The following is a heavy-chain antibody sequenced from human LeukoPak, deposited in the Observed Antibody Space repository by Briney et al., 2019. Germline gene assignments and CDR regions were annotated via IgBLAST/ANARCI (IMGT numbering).Heavy chain of an antibody. V-gene: IGHV3-7*01. CDR3: ARYVGGSLDY. CDR2: IKGDESAR. Sequence: PGGSLRLSCAASGSTFRTYGMAWVRQAPGKGLEWVANIKGDESARHQADSVKGRFTISRDNAQNSVYLQMSSLRGEDTAVYYCARYVGGSLDYWGQGTLVTVSS. CDR1: GSTFRTYG. D-gene: IGHD1-26*01. J-gene: IGHJ4*02.